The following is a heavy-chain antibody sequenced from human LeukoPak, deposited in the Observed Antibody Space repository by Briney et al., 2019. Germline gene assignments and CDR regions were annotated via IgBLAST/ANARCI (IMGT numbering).Heavy chain of an antibody. J-gene: IGHJ6*03. CDR1: GLTVSSNY. CDR3: ARCGGYSGSYYYYYMDV. Sequence: GGSLRLSCAASGLTVSSNYMSWVRQATGKGLEWVSIIYSGGSTFYADSVKGRFTISRDNAKNSLYLQMNSLRAEDTAVYYCARCGGYSGSYYYYYMDVWGKGTTVTISS. D-gene: IGHD5-12*01. CDR2: IYSGGST. V-gene: IGHV3-53*01.